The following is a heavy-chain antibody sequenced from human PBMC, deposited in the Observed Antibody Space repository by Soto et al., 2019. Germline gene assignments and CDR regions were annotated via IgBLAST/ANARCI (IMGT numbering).Heavy chain of an antibody. J-gene: IGHJ4*02. Sequence: ASVKVSCKASGYTFTRYCISWVRQAPGQGLEWMGWISAYNGNTNYAQKLQGRVTMTTDTSTSTAYMELRSLRSDDTAVYYCARVLAARAFFDYWGQGTLVTVSS. CDR2: ISAYNGNT. CDR3: ARVLAARAFFDY. V-gene: IGHV1-18*01. CDR1: GYTFTRYC. D-gene: IGHD6-6*01.